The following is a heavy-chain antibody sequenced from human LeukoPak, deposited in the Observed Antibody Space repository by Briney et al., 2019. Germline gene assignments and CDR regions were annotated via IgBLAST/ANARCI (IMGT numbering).Heavy chain of an antibody. CDR1: SFTVTSTY. CDR2: IYSGGST. Sequence: VVSLRLSCPASSFTVTSTYISCVRQAPWKWLEWVSVIYSGGSTYYADSVKGRFTISRDNSKNTLYLQMNSLRAEDKAVYYCARSQSGRYYYGMDVWGQGTTVTVSS. J-gene: IGHJ6*02. CDR3: ARSQSGRYYYGMDV. V-gene: IGHV3-53*01. D-gene: IGHD1-14*01.